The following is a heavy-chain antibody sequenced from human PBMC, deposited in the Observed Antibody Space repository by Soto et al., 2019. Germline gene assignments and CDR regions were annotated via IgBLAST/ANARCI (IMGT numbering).Heavy chain of an antibody. Sequence: GGSLRLSCAASGFTFSNAWMNWVRQAPGKGLEWVGRIKSKTDGGTADYAAPVKGRFTISRDDLKNTLYLQMNSLKTEDTAVYYCARDGDYYDSSGYSYYWGQGTLVTVSS. V-gene: IGHV3-15*07. D-gene: IGHD3-22*01. CDR3: ARDGDYYDSSGYSYY. CDR1: GFTFSNAW. CDR2: IKSKTDGGTA. J-gene: IGHJ4*02.